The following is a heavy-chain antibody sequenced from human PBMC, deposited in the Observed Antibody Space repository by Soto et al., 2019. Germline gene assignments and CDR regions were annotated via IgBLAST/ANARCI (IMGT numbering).Heavy chain of an antibody. V-gene: IGHV1-18*01. CDR1: GYTFTSYG. CDR2: ISAYNGHT. CDR3: ASPNYYFASTSYYPFGY. J-gene: IGHJ4*02. Sequence: ASVKVSCKASGYTFTSYGISWVRQAPGQGLEWMGWISAYNGHTYYAQKIQGRVTMTTDTSTSTAYMELRSLRSDYTAVYYCASPNYYFASTSYYPFGYWGRGTLVAASS. D-gene: IGHD3-22*01.